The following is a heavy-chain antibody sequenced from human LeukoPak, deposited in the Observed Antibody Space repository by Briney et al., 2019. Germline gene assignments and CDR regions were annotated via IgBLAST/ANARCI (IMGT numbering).Heavy chain of an antibody. J-gene: IGHJ6*03. Sequence: GGSLRLSCAASGFTVSSSYMNWVRQAPGKGLEWVSSISSSSSYIYYADSVKGRFTISRDNAKNSLYLQMNSLRAEDTAVYYCARGGGYCSGGSCLTDYYYYYYMDVWGKGTTVTVSS. CDR1: GFTVSSSY. CDR3: ARGGGYCSGGSCLTDYYYYYYMDV. CDR2: ISSSSSYI. V-gene: IGHV3-21*01. D-gene: IGHD2-15*01.